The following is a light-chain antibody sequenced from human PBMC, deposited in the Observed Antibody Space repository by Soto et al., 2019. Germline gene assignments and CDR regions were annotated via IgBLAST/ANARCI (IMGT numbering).Light chain of an antibody. CDR2: AAS. V-gene: IGKV1-12*01. J-gene: IGKJ4*01. CDR3: QQANSFPLT. Sequence: DIQMTQSPSSVSASVGDPVTITCRASQDVGSGLGWYQHKPGKPPKVLIYAASNLQSGVPSRFSGSGSGTDFAITISSLEHEDFATYYCQQANSFPLTFGGGTKVEIK. CDR1: QDVGSG.